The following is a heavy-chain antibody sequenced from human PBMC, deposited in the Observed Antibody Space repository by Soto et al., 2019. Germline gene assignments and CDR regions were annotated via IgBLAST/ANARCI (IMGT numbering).Heavy chain of an antibody. D-gene: IGHD6-19*01. V-gene: IGHV3-7*05. CDR1: GFTFSSYW. J-gene: IGHJ6*02. CDR3: ARDDDSSGWYYYGMDV. Sequence: GGSLRLSCAASGFTFSSYWMSWVRQAPGKGLEWVANIKQDGSEKYYVDSVKGRFTISRDNAKNSLYLQMNSLRAEDTAVYYCARDDDSSGWYYYGMDVWGQGTTVTVSS. CDR2: IKQDGSEK.